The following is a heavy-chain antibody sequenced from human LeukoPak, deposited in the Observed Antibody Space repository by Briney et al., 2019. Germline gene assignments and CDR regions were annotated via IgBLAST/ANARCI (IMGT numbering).Heavy chain of an antibody. Sequence: ASVKVSCRASGYTFTSYDINWVRQATGQGLAWMGWMNPNSGNTGYAQKFQGRVTMTRNTSISTAYMELSSLRSEDTAVYYCATMETTRYFDYWGQGTLVTVSS. J-gene: IGHJ4*02. CDR3: ATMETTRYFDY. D-gene: IGHD4-11*01. CDR1: GYTFTSYD. V-gene: IGHV1-8*01. CDR2: MNPNSGNT.